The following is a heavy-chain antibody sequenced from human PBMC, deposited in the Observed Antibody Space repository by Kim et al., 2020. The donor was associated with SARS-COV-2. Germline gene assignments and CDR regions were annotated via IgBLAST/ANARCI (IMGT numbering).Heavy chain of an antibody. J-gene: IGHJ5*02. V-gene: IGHV4-34*01. D-gene: IGHD6-13*01. Sequence: SETLSLTCAVYGGSFSGYYWSWIRQPPGKWLDWIGEITHSGSTNYNPSLKSRVTISVDTSKNQFSLKLSSVTAADTAVYYCARGGVAAAGTFYWFDPWGQGTRVTVSS. CDR1: GGSFSGYY. CDR2: ITHSGST. CDR3: ARGGVAAAGTFYWFDP.